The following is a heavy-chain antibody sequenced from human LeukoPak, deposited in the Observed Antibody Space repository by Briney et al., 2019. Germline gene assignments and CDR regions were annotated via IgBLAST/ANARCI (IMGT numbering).Heavy chain of an antibody. J-gene: IGHJ4*02. CDR3: ARDTRYFDWSINYYFDS. Sequence: ASVKVSCKASGYTFTSYGISWVRQAPGQGLEWMGWISADNGNTNYAQKFQGRVTMTTDTSTSTVYMEMRSLRSDDTAVYYCARDTRYFDWSINYYFDSWGQGNLVTVSS. D-gene: IGHD3-9*01. V-gene: IGHV1-18*01. CDR2: ISADNGNT. CDR1: GYTFTSYG.